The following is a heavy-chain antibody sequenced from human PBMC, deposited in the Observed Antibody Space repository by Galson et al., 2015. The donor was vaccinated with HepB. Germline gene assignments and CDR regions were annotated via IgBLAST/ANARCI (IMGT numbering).Heavy chain of an antibody. D-gene: IGHD3-10*01. Sequence: SLRLSCAVSGFTFGSYGMHWVRQAPGKGPEWVALISYDGSNDDYEDSVKGRFTISRDNFKNTLYLQMNRLRTEDTAVYYCVRDPDHMVRGVFDYWGRGTLVTVPS. CDR1: GFTFGSYG. CDR2: ISYDGSND. V-gene: IGHV3-30*03. CDR3: VRDPDHMVRGVFDY. J-gene: IGHJ4*02.